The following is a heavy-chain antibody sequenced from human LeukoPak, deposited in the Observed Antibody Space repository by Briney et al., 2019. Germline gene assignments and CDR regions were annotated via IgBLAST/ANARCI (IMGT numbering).Heavy chain of an antibody. J-gene: IGHJ2*01. CDR3: ARVSSSWYQDWYFDL. CDR2: IYYSGST. Sequence: PSETLSLTCTVSGGSISSYYWSWIRQPPGKGLEWIAYIYYSGSTNYNPSLKSRVTISVDTSKNQFSLKLSSVTAADTAVYYCARVSSSWYQDWYFDLWGRGTLVTVSS. V-gene: IGHV4-59*12. CDR1: GGSISSYY. D-gene: IGHD6-13*01.